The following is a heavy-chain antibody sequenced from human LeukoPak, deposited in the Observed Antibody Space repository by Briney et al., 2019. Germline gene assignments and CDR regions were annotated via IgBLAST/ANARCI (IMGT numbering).Heavy chain of an antibody. CDR3: ARDKEQLALDY. V-gene: IGHV3-33*01. CDR2: IWYDGSNK. CDR1: GLTFSSYG. D-gene: IGHD6-6*01. J-gene: IGHJ4*02. Sequence: GGSLRLSCAASGLTFSSYGMHWVRQAPGKGLEWVAVIWYDGSNKYYADSVKGRFTISRDNSKNTLYLQMNSLRAEDTAVYYCARDKEQLALDYWGQGTLVTVSS.